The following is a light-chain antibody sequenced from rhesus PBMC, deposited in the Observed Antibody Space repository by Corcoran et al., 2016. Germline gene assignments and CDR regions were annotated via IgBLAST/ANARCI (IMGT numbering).Light chain of an antibody. CDR3: GRGTNVPWT. CDR2: LVS. Sequence: DVVMTQSPLSLPITSGQPASISCRSSQSLVHRNGKIYLSWYQQKPGQPPRRLIDLVSKRDVGVPERFSGGGEGTVFKLTIIGVEAEDVGVYYCGRGTNVPWTFGQGTKVEIK. J-gene: IGKJ1*01. CDR1: QSLVHRNGKIY. V-gene: IGKV2-65*01.